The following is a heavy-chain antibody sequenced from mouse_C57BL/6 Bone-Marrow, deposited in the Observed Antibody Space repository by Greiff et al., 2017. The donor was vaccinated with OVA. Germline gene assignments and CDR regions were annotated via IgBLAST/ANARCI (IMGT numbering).Heavy chain of an antibody. CDR2: IYPGGGYT. CDR1: GYTFTNYW. J-gene: IGHJ3*01. CDR3: ARGGSYYGNLFAY. V-gene: IGHV1-63*01. D-gene: IGHD2-10*01. Sequence: VKVVESGAELVRPGTSVKMSCKASGYTFTNYWIGWAKQRPGHGLEWIGDIYPGGGYTNYNEKYKGEATLTADKSSSTAYMQFSSLTSEDSAIYYCARGGSYYGNLFAYWGQGTLVTVSA.